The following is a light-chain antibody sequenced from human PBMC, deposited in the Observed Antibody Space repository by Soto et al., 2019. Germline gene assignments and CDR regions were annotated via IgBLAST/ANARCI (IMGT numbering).Light chain of an antibody. V-gene: IGLV2-14*01. Sequence: QSVLTQPASVSGSPGQSITISCTGTDSDIGGYNYVSWYQVRPGEVPRLIILGVTNRPSGVPPRFSGSKSGNTASLTISGLQAEDEADYYCNSHTTNYGRIFGSGTKLTVL. CDR1: DSDIGGYNY. CDR3: NSHTTNYGRI. J-gene: IGLJ1*01. CDR2: GVT.